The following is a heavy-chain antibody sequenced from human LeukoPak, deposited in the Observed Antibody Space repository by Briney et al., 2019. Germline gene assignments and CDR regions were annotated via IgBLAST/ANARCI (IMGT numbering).Heavy chain of an antibody. CDR2: IWYDGSDK. J-gene: IGHJ4*02. V-gene: IGHV3-33*01. D-gene: IGHD1-14*01. Sequence: GGSLRLSCAASGFIFSSNGMHWVRQAPGKGLEWVAAIWYDGSDKYYADSVKGRFTISRDNSKNMVYLQMNSLRAEDTAVYYCVTQRIRETDYWGQGTLVTVSS. CDR1: GFIFSSNG. CDR3: VTQRIRETDY.